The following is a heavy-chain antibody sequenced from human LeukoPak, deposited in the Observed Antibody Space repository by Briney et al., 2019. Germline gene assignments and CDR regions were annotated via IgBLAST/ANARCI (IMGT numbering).Heavy chain of an antibody. Sequence: SETLSLTCTVSGGSINSYYWSWIRQPPGKGLEWIGYIYYTGTTNYNPSLKSRVTISLDTSKNQFSLKLSSVTAADTAVYYCARAVRPPAYGSGSYYNPPKFDYWGQGTLVTVSS. D-gene: IGHD3-10*01. J-gene: IGHJ4*02. V-gene: IGHV4-59*01. CDR2: IYYTGTT. CDR3: ARAVRPPAYGSGSYYNPPKFDY. CDR1: GGSINSYY.